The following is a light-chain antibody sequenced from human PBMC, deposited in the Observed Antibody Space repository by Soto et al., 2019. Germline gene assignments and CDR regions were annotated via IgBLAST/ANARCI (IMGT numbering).Light chain of an antibody. CDR1: SSNIGGNS. V-gene: IGLV1-51*01. CDR3: GSWDSSLSAYV. J-gene: IGLJ1*01. CDR2: DDN. Sequence: QSVLTQPPSVSAARGQKVTICASGSSSNIGGNSVSWYQQLPGTAPKLLIYDDNKRPSGIPDRFSGSKSGTSATLGITGFQTGDEADYYCGSWDSSLSAYVFGTGTKVTVL.